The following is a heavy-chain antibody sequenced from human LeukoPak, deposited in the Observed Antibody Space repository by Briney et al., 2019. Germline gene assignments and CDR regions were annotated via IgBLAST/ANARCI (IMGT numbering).Heavy chain of an antibody. V-gene: IGHV1-69*05. CDR1: GGTFSSYA. J-gene: IGHJ4*02. CDR2: IIPIFGTA. CDR3: ARSPPQRNTIFGVVIHLYYFDY. Sequence: ASVKVSCKASGGTFSSYAIGWVRQAPGQGLEWMGGIIPIFGTANYAQTFQGRVTITTDESTSTAYMELSSLRSEDTAVYYCARSPPQRNTIFGVVIHLYYFDYWGQGTLVTVSS. D-gene: IGHD3-3*01.